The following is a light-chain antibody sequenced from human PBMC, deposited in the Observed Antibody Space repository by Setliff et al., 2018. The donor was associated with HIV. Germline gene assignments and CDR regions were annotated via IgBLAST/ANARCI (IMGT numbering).Light chain of an antibody. CDR1: SSDVGGYNY. CDR2: DVS. Sequence: QSALAQPASVSGSPGQSITISCTGTSSDVGGYNYVSWYQHHPGKAPKLMIYDVSKRPSGVSNRFSGSKSANTASLTISGLQAEDEADYYCCSYAGSSTSYVFGTGTKVTV. CDR3: CSYAGSSTSYV. V-gene: IGLV2-23*02. J-gene: IGLJ1*01.